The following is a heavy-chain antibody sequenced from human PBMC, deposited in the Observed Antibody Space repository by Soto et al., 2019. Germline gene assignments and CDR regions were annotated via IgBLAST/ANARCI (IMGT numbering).Heavy chain of an antibody. CDR3: AHRLIAAAGIPYYFDY. Sequence: ESGPTLVNPTQTLTLTCTFSGFSLSTSGVGVGWIRQPPGKALEWLALIYWDDDKRYSPSLKSRLTITKDTSKNQVVLTMTNMDPVDTATYYCAHRLIAAAGIPYYFDYWGQGTLVTVSS. CDR2: IYWDDDK. V-gene: IGHV2-5*02. CDR1: GFSLSTSGVG. D-gene: IGHD6-13*01. J-gene: IGHJ4*02.